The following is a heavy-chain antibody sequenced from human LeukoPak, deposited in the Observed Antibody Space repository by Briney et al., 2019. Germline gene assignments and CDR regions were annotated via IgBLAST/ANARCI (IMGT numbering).Heavy chain of an antibody. Sequence: QSGGSLRLSCTASGFTFNSYWMTWVRQAPGKGLEWVANIEPAGSATYYVDSVKGRFTISRDNAKNLLYLQMNSLRPEDSAVYHCGRFGYVAAVDSWGQGALVTVSS. D-gene: IGHD2-15*01. J-gene: IGHJ4*02. CDR1: GFTFNSYW. CDR3: GRFGYVAAVDS. CDR2: IEPAGSAT. V-gene: IGHV3-7*01.